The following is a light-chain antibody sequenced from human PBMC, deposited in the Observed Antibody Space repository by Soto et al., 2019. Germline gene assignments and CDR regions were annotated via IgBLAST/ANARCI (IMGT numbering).Light chain of an antibody. V-gene: IGKV3-15*01. CDR1: QSVTSN. CDR2: GAS. CDR3: QHYFNWPYT. J-gene: IGKJ2*01. Sequence: EIVITQSPSTLSVSHGERATLSCRASQSVTSNLAWYQQKPGRAPRLLIYGASTRATGIPARFSGSGSGTEFTLTISNLQSEDFALYYCQHYFNWPYTFGQGTKVDIK.